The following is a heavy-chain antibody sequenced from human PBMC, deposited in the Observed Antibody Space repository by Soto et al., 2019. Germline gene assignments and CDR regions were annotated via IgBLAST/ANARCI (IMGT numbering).Heavy chain of an antibody. CDR2: IHYTGST. CDR3: TKVGGIATASTWFDP. D-gene: IGHD6-13*01. J-gene: IGHJ5*02. V-gene: IGHV4-59*12. Sequence: SETLSLTCTVSAGSISGYYWSWIRQPPGKELELIAYIHYTGSTYYNPSLKSRVTISVDRSNNQFSLKLRSVTAAATAVYYRTKVGGIATASTWFDPWGQGTLVTVSS. CDR1: AGSISGYY.